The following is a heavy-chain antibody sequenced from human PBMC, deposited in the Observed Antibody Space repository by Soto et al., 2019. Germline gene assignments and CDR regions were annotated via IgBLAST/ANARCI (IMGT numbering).Heavy chain of an antibody. CDR2: VGAADDP. CDR1: GFSFGNYE. Sequence: GGSLRLSCAASGFSFGNYELHWVRQATGKGLERVSAVGAADDPYYMADVKGRFTVSRDNDQKSLYLQMNNLRVEDTAIYYCARAYSCRLRRRAEYYYAMDVWGRGTRVTVSS. V-gene: IGHV3-13*05. D-gene: IGHD2-15*01. CDR3: ARAYSCRLRRRAEYYYAMDV. J-gene: IGHJ6*02.